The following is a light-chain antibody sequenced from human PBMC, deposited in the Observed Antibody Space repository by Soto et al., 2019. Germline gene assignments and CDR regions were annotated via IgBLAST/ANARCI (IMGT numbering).Light chain of an antibody. J-gene: IGKJ1*01. V-gene: IGKV3-20*01. CDR1: QSVSNNY. CDR3: QQYGSSGT. Sequence: EIVFTHSPRTLSLSPGERATLSCRASQSVSNNYLAWYQQRPGQPPRILIFGASGRATGIPDRFSGSGSGTDFTLTISRLEPEDFAVYYCQQYGSSGTFGQGTKVDIK. CDR2: GAS.